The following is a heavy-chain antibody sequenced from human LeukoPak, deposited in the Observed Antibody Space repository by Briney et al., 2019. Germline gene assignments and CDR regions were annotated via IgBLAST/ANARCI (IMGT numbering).Heavy chain of an antibody. CDR1: GFTFSSYA. V-gene: IGHV3-23*01. D-gene: IGHD6-19*01. CDR2: ISGSGGST. J-gene: IGHJ4*02. CDR3: AKETSSGWESLYYFDY. Sequence: QAGGSLRLSCAASGFTFSSYAMSWVRQAPGKGLEWVSAISGSGGSTYYADSVKGRFTISRDNSKNTLYLQMNSLRAEDTAVYYCAKETSSGWESLYYFDYWGQGTLVTVSS.